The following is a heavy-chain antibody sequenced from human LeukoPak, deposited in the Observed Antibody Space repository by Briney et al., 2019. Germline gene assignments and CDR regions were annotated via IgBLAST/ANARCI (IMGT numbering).Heavy chain of an antibody. CDR3: ARGAYSSSWYGWFDP. CDR2: INPSGGST. J-gene: IGHJ5*02. Sequence: ASVKVSCKASGYTFTSYYMHWVRQAPGQGLEWMGIINPSGGSTSYAQKFQGRVTMTRDTSTSTGYMELSSLRSEDTAVYYCARGAYSSSWYGWFDPWGQGTLVTVCS. CDR1: GYTFTSYY. V-gene: IGHV1-46*01. D-gene: IGHD6-13*01.